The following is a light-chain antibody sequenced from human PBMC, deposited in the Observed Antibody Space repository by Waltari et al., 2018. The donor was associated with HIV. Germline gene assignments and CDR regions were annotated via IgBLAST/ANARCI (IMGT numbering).Light chain of an antibody. J-gene: IGKJ1*01. V-gene: IGKV2-28*01. Sequence: DIGMTQSLLSLPVTPGEPASISCRSSQSLLHSNGYNYLDWYLQKPGQSPQLLIYLGSNRASGVPDRFSGSGSGTDFTLKISRVEAEDVGVYYCMQALQTPRTFGQGTKVEIK. CDR1: QSLLHSNGYNY. CDR2: LGS. CDR3: MQALQTPRT.